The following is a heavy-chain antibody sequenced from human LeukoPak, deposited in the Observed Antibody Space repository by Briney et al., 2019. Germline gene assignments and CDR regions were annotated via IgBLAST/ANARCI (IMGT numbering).Heavy chain of an antibody. Sequence: PSETLSLTCTVAGGSISSSSFYWGWIRQPPGKGLEWIASIHYSGNTYYTPSLRSRVTTSVDTSKNQISLKLNSVTAADTAVYFCARGYGSGNNWFDPWGQGTLVTVSS. D-gene: IGHD3-10*01. J-gene: IGHJ5*02. V-gene: IGHV4-39*01. CDR3: ARGYGSGNNWFDP. CDR1: GGSISSSSFY. CDR2: IHYSGNT.